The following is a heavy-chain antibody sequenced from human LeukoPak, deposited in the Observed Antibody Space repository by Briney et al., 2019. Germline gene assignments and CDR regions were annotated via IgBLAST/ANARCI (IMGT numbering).Heavy chain of an antibody. CDR3: AREGVDYYFDY. Sequence: SETLFLTCTVSGGSISSYYWSWIRQPPGKGLEWIGYIYYSGSTNYNPSLKSRVTISVDTSKNQFSLKLSSVTAADTAVYYCAREGVDYYFDYWGQGTLVTVSS. D-gene: IGHD3-9*01. CDR1: GGSISSYY. CDR2: IYYSGST. V-gene: IGHV4-59*01. J-gene: IGHJ4*02.